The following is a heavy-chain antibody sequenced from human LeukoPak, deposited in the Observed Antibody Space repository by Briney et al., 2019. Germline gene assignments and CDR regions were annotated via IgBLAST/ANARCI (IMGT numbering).Heavy chain of an antibody. V-gene: IGHV7-4-1*02. D-gene: IGHD5-18*01. CDR1: GYTFTSYA. Sequence: ASVKVSCKASGYTFTSYATNSVGRAPGQGLEWMGWINTNTGNPTYAQGFTGRFVFSLDTSVSTAYLQISSLKAEDTAVYYCAREIYSYDYYYYMDVWGKGTTVTVSS. J-gene: IGHJ6*03. CDR2: INTNTGNP. CDR3: AREIYSYDYYYYMDV.